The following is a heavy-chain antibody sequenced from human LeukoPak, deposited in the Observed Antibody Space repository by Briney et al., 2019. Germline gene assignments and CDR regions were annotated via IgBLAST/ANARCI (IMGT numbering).Heavy chain of an antibody. CDR3: ASSFYYDSRDY. Sequence: SETLSSTCVVYGGSFSCYFWSWIRQPPGKGLEWIGEITSSGSTNYNPSLKSRVSISIDTSKKKLSLRLTSLTAADSAVYYCASSFYYDSRDYWGQGTLVTVSS. CDR1: GGSFSCYF. CDR2: ITSSGST. V-gene: IGHV4-34*01. J-gene: IGHJ4*02. D-gene: IGHD3-22*01.